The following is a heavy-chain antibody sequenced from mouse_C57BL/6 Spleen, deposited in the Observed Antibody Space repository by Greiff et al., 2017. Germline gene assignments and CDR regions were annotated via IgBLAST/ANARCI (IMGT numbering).Heavy chain of an antibody. CDR2: INPSSGYT. Sequence: VKLQESGAELAKPGASVKLSCKASGYTFTSYWMHWVKQRPGQGLEWIGYINPSSGYTKYNQKFKDKATLTADISSSTAYMQLSSLTYEDSAVYNCAKDDYDVGWFAYWGQGTLVTVSA. CDR3: AKDDYDVGWFAY. J-gene: IGHJ3*01. V-gene: IGHV1-7*01. CDR1: GYTFTSYW. D-gene: IGHD2-4*01.